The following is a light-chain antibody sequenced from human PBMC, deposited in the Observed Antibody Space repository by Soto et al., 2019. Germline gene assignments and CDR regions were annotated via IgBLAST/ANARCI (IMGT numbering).Light chain of an antibody. CDR2: SNN. V-gene: IGLV1-44*01. CDR1: SSNLGSNT. J-gene: IGLJ2*01. Sequence: QSVLTQPPSASGTPGQRVTISCSGSSSNLGSNTVNWYQQLPGTAPKLLIYSNNQRPSGVPDRFSGSKSGPSASLAISGLQSEDGADYYCAAWDDSLNALFGGGTKLTVL. CDR3: AAWDDSLNAL.